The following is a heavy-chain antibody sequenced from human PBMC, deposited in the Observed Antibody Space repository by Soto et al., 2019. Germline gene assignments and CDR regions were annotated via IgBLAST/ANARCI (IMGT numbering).Heavy chain of an antibody. CDR2: IIPIFGTA. J-gene: IGHJ6*02. V-gene: IGHV1-69*13. Sequence: SVKVSCKASGGTFSSYAISWVRQAPGQGLEWMGGIIPIFGTANYAQKFQGRVTITADESTSTAYMELSSLRSEDTAVYYCAREVGGSYDILTGYYRDYYGMDVWGQGTMVTVSS. CDR1: GGTFSSYA. D-gene: IGHD3-9*01. CDR3: AREVGGSYDILTGYYRDYYGMDV.